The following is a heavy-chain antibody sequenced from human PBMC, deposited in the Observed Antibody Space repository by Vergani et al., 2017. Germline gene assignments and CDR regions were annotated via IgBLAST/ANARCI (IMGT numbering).Heavy chain of an antibody. Sequence: QVQLVESGGGVVQPGRSLRLSCAASGFTLNQLGMHWVRQAPGKGLEWVAVTWYDGNNKQYADSVKGRFTISRDNSKSTMYLQMNSLRDEDTGVYYCARDLRLLYNRFDPWGQGTLVTVSS. CDR1: GFTLNQLG. CDR2: TWYDGNNK. CDR3: ARDLRLLYNRFDP. V-gene: IGHV3-33*01. J-gene: IGHJ5*02. D-gene: IGHD1-14*01.